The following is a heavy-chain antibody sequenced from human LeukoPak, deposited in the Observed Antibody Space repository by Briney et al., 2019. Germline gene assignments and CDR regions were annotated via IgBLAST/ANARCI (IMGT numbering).Heavy chain of an antibody. CDR2: ISSSSSYI. D-gene: IGHD1-26*01. CDR3: ARDSGSYSHGYAFDI. V-gene: IGHV3-21*01. J-gene: IGHJ3*02. CDR1: GFTFSSYS. Sequence: KTGGSLRLYCAASGFTFSSYSMNWVRQAPGKGLEWVSSISSSSSYIYYADSVKGRFTISRDNAKNSMYLQMNSLRAEDTAVYYCARDSGSYSHGYAFDIWGQGTMVTVSS.